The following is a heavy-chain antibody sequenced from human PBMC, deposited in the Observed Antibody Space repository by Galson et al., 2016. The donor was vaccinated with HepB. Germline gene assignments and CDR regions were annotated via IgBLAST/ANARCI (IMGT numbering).Heavy chain of an antibody. Sequence: SVKVSCKASGGNFSNYAITWVRQAPGRGLEWTGGIIPIFGTASYAQNFQGRVTITADDSTSTAYMELSSLRCEDTAVYYCARDAMVTASLSAFDLWGQGTMVTVSS. CDR3: ARDAMVTASLSAFDL. CDR1: GGNFSNYA. V-gene: IGHV1-69*13. J-gene: IGHJ3*01. D-gene: IGHD2-21*02. CDR2: IIPIFGTA.